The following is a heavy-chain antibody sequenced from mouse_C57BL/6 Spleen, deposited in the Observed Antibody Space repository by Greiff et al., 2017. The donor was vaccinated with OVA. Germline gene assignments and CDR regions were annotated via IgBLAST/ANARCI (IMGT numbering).Heavy chain of an antibody. J-gene: IGHJ3*01. D-gene: IGHD3-3*01. V-gene: IGHV1-19*01. Sequence: DVQLQESGPVLVKPGASVKMSCKASGYTFTDYYMNWVKQSHGKSLEWIGVINPYNGGTSYNQKFKGKATLTVDKSSSTAYMELNSLTSEDSAVYYCARGDEAWFAYWGQGTLVTVSA. CDR1: GYTFTDYY. CDR3: ARGDEAWFAY. CDR2: INPYNGGT.